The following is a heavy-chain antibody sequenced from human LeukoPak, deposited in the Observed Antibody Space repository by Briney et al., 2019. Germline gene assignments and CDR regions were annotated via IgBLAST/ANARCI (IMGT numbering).Heavy chain of an antibody. CDR1: GGSISSSSYY. CDR2: IYYSGST. V-gene: IGHV4-39*07. D-gene: IGHD3-3*01. J-gene: IGHJ3*02. CDR3: ARPNRRSGYRSYHLHDAFDI. Sequence: SETLSLTCTVSGGSISSSSYYWNWIRQPPGKGLEWIGSIYYSGSTYYNPSLKSRVTISVDTSKNQFSLKLSSVTAADTAVYYCARPNRRSGYRSYHLHDAFDIWGQGTMVTVSS.